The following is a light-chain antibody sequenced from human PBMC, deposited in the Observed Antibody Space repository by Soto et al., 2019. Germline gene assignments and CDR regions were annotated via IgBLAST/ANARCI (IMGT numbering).Light chain of an antibody. J-gene: IGKJ4*01. V-gene: IGKV3-15*01. CDR3: QQSHNWPLS. CDR2: GAS. CDR1: ETVSSN. Sequence: EIVMTQSPATLSVSPGEGATLSCRASETVSSNLAWYQQRPGQAPRLLIYGASTRATGIPARFSGSGSGTEFTLTISSLQSEDYAIYYCQQSHNWPLSFGRGTKVEIK.